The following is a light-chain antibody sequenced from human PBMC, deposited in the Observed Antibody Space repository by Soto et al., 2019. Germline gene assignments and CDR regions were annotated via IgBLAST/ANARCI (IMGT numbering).Light chain of an antibody. CDR1: SFNIGAGYD. J-gene: IGLJ2*01. CDR2: NNI. Sequence: QSVLTQPPSVSGAPGQRVTISCTGSSFNIGAGYDVHWYQQLPGTAPKLLIYNNINRPSGVPDRFSGSKSGTSASLAITGLQPEDVADYYCQSYDTMLSGPGVFGGGTQLTVL. CDR3: QSYDTMLSGPGV. V-gene: IGLV1-40*01.